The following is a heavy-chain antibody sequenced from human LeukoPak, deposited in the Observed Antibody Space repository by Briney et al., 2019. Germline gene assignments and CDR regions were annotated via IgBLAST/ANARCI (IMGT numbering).Heavy chain of an antibody. CDR3: ARDIGGRGWFDP. V-gene: IGHV3-23*01. CDR2: ISGSGGST. D-gene: IGHD2-15*01. CDR1: GFTFSSYG. J-gene: IGHJ5*02. Sequence: HPGGSLRLSCAASGFTFSSYGMSWVRQAPGKGLEWVSAISGSGGSTYYADSVKGRFTISRDNAKNSLYLQMNSLRAEDTAVYYCARDIGGRGWFDPWGQGTLVTVSS.